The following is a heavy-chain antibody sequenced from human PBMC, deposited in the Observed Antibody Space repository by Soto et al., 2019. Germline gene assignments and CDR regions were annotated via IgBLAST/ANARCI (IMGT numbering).Heavy chain of an antibody. CDR1: GFTFSSYS. CDR3: ARALGYNYYGMDV. J-gene: IGHJ6*02. V-gene: IGHV3-30-3*01. CDR2: ISYDGSNK. D-gene: IGHD5-12*01. Sequence: PGGSLRLSCAASGFTFSSYSMHWVRQAPGKGLEWVAVISYDGSNKYYADSVKGRFTISRDNSKNTLYLQMNSLRAEDTAVYYCARALGYNYYGMDVWGQGTTVTVSS.